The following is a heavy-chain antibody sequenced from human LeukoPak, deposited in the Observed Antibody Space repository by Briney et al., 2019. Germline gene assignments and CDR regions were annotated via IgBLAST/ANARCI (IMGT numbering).Heavy chain of an antibody. J-gene: IGHJ4*02. CDR2: ISSGSDHT. D-gene: IGHD2-21*02. V-gene: IGHV3-23*01. Sequence: GGSLRLSCVASGFTFRDFSMSWVRQAPGKGLEWVSVISSGSDHTYYADSVKGRFAIFRDNSKNTLYLQMNSLRIEDTAIYYCAKDRLYFGDDFGDYWGQGTLATVSS. CDR1: GFTFRDFS. CDR3: AKDRLYFGDDFGDY.